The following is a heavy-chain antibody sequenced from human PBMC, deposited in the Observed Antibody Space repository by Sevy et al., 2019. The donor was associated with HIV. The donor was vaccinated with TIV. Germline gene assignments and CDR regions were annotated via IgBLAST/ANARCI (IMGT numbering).Heavy chain of an antibody. V-gene: IGHV3-9*01. CDR1: GFAFEDYA. Sequence: GGSLRLSCAASGFAFEDYAMHWVRQTPGKGLEWVSGISWNSDTIVYADSVKGRFTVSRDNARKSLFVHMNSLGPEDTAFYYCVRDSRAFDMRGVFTAFDFWGHGALVTVSS. J-gene: IGHJ4*01. CDR2: ISWNSDTI. D-gene: IGHD3-10*01. CDR3: VRDSRAFDMRGVFTAFDF.